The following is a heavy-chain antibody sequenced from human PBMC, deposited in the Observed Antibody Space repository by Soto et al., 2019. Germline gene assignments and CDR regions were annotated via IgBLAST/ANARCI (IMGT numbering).Heavy chain of an antibody. Sequence: PGVSLRLSCAASGFTFSSYVMTWVRQAPGKGLEWVSYIHSGGSRIYYADSVKGRFTISRDNAKNSLYLQMNSLRAEDTAVYYCARDGSTVTTNYHYAMDVWGQGTTVTVSS. V-gene: IGHV3-48*03. CDR2: IHSGGSRI. CDR3: ARDGSTVTTNYHYAMDV. CDR1: GFTFSSYV. D-gene: IGHD4-17*01. J-gene: IGHJ6*02.